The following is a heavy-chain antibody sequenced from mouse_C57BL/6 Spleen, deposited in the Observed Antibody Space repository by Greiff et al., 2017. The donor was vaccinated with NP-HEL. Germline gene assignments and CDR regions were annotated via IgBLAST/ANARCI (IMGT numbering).Heavy chain of an antibody. J-gene: IGHJ2*01. V-gene: IGHV1-64*01. Sequence: QVQLQQPGAELVKPGASVTLSCKASGYTFTSYWMHWVKQRPGQGLEWIGMIHPNSGSTNYNEKFKSKATLTVDKSSSTAYMQLSSLTSEDSAVYYCARDGNYLYYFDYWGQGTTLTVSS. CDR1: GYTFTSYW. CDR3: ARDGNYLYYFDY. CDR2: IHPNSGST. D-gene: IGHD2-1*01.